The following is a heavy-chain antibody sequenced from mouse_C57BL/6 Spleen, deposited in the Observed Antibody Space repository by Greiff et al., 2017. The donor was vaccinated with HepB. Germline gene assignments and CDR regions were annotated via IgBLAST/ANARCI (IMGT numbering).Heavy chain of an antibody. Sequence: VQLQESGAELVRPGTSVKVSCKASGYAFTNYLIEWVKQRPGQGLEWIGVIYPGSGSTNYNEKFKGEATLTADKSSSTAYIQHSSLTSEDSAVFFCAKTNNSNCQFAYWGQGTLVTVSA. J-gene: IGHJ3*01. V-gene: IGHV1-54*01. CDR3: AKTNNSNCQFAY. CDR1: GYAFTNYL. CDR2: IYPGSGST. D-gene: IGHD2-5*01.